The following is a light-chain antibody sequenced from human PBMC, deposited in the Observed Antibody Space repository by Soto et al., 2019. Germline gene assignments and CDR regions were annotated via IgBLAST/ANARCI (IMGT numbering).Light chain of an antibody. CDR3: SSYTTSSTRV. J-gene: IGLJ1*01. V-gene: IGLV2-8*01. CDR2: EVS. CDR1: SSDIGNYNY. Sequence: QSVLTQPPSASGSPGQTVTISCTGTSSDIGNYNYVSWYQQEPGKPPKLIIFEVSERPSGVPDRFSGSKSGNTASLTVSGLQAEDEADYYCSSYTTSSTRVFGTGTKVTVL.